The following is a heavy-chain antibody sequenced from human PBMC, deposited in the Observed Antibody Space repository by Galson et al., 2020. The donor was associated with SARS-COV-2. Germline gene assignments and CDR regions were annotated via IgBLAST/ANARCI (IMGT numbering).Heavy chain of an antibody. J-gene: IGHJ4*02. Sequence: SATLSLTCTVSADSFSTYYWSWIRQPPGKGLEWIGYIYDNGITRYNPSLKTRVTISVDTSKNQFSLNLSSVTAADTAVYYCAREDVSDSGRTWYFDYWGQGTLVTVSS. V-gene: IGHV4-59*01. CDR2: IYDNGIT. CDR3: AREDVSDSGRTWYFDY. D-gene: IGHD3-10*01. CDR1: ADSFSTYY.